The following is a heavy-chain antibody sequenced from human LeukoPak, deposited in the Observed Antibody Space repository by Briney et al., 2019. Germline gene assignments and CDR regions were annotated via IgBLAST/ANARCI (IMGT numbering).Heavy chain of an antibody. CDR2: MNPNSGNT. CDR3: ARGYSYGYGYYYYYMDV. J-gene: IGHJ6*03. CDR1: GYTFTSYY. Sequence: GASVKVSCKASGYTFTSYYIHWVRQAPGQGLEWMGWMNPNSGNTGYAQKFQGRVTMTRNTSITTAYMELSSLRSEDTAVYYCARGYSYGYGYYYYYMDVWGKGTTVTISS. V-gene: IGHV1-8*02. D-gene: IGHD5-18*01.